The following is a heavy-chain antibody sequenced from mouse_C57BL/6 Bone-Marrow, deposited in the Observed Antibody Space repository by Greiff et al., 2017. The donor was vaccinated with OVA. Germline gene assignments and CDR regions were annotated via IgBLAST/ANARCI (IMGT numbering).Heavy chain of an antibody. Sequence: QVQLQQSGAELVRPGASVTLSCKASGYTFTDYEMHWVKQTPVHGLEWIGAIDPETGGTAYNQKCKGKAILTADKSSSTAYMELRSLTSEDSAVYYCTDDYDDSLFDYWGQGTTLTVSS. D-gene: IGHD2-4*01. J-gene: IGHJ2*01. CDR3: TDDYDDSLFDY. CDR2: IDPETGGT. V-gene: IGHV1-15*01. CDR1: GYTFTDYE.